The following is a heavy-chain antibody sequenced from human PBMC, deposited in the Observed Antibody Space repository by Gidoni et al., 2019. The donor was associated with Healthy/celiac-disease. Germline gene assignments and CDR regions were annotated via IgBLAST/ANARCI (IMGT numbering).Heavy chain of an antibody. CDR1: GFTFSNAW. CDR3: TTDAEDVATISRSNY. CDR2: IKSKTDGGTT. V-gene: IGHV3-15*01. Sequence: EVQLVESGGGLVKPGGSLRLSCAASGFTFSNAWMSWVRQAPGKGLEWVGRIKSKTDGGTTDYAAPVKGRFTISRDDSKNTLYLQMNSLKTEDTAVYYCTTDAEDVATISRSNYWGQGTLVTVSS. J-gene: IGHJ4*02. D-gene: IGHD5-12*01.